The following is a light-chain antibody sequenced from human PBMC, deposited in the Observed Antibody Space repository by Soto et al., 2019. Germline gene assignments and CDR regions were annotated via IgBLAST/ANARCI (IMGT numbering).Light chain of an antibody. CDR1: SSDVGGSNF. V-gene: IGLV2-14*01. CDR3: VSYTSSTTYV. J-gene: IGLJ1*01. Sequence: QSALTQPASVADSLVQSFTISYTGTSSDVGGSNFVSWYQHHPGKPPKRIIYDVANRASGVSTRFSGSKSGSTASLIISRLQTEDEADYYCVSYTSSTTYVFGSGTKVTVL. CDR2: DVA.